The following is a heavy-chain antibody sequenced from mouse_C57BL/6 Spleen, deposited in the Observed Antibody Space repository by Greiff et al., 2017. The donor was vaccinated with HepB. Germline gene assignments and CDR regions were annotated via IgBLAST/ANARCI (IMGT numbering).Heavy chain of an antibody. V-gene: IGHV14-4*01. D-gene: IGHD1-1*01. Sequence: EVQLQQSGAELVRPGASVKLSCTASGFNIKDDYMHWVKQRPEQGLEWIGWIDPENGDTEYDSKFQGKATITADTSSNTAYLQLSSLTSEDTAVYYFTTGVANYYAMDYWGQGTSVTVSS. CDR2: IDPENGDT. J-gene: IGHJ4*01. CDR1: GFNIKDDY. CDR3: TTGVANYYAMDY.